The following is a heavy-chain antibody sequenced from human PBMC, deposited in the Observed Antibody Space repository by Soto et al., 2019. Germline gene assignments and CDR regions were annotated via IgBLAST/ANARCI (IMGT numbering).Heavy chain of an antibody. CDR1: GYTFTSYD. CDR2: MNPNSGNT. Sequence: ASVKVSCKASGYTFTSYDINWVRQATGQGLGWMGWMNPNSGNTGYAQKFQGRVTMTRNTSISTAYMELSSLRSEDTAVYYCARGSRDSSDFDYWGQGTLVTVSS. J-gene: IGHJ4*02. V-gene: IGHV1-8*01. CDR3: ARGSRDSSDFDY. D-gene: IGHD3-22*01.